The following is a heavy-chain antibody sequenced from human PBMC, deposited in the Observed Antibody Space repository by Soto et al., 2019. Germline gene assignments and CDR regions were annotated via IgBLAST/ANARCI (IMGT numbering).Heavy chain of an antibody. CDR1: GFTSSDYY. V-gene: IGHV3-11*01. D-gene: IGHD3-16*01. CDR3: ARSLGMGGDGYN. J-gene: IGHJ4*02. Sequence: QVQLVESGGDLVKPGGSLRLSCAASGFTSSDYYMSWIRQAPGKGLEWVSYISSSGRTIYYADSVKGRFTISRDNAKNARYLQRNSLRAEDTAVYSCARSLGMGGDGYNWGEGTLVTVSS. CDR2: ISSSGRTI.